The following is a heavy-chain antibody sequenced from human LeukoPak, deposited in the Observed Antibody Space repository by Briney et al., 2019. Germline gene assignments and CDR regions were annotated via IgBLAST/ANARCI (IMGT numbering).Heavy chain of an antibody. CDR2: IYYSGST. D-gene: IGHD3-3*01. CDR3: ASTGGVYYDFWSGYYLPGWFDP. V-gene: IGHV4-59*08. CDR1: GGSISSYY. Sequence: KSSETLSLTCTVSGGSISSYYWSWIRQPPGKGLEWIGYIYYSGSTNYNPSLKSRVTISVDTSKNQFSLKLSSVTAADTAVYYCASTGGVYYDFWSGYYLPGWFDPWGQGTLVTVSS. J-gene: IGHJ5*02.